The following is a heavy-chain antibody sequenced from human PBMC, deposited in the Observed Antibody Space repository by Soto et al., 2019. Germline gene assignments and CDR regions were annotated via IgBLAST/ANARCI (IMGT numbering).Heavy chain of an antibody. CDR2: INAGNGNT. J-gene: IGHJ2*01. Sequence: QVQLVQSGAEVKKPGASVKVSCKASGYTFTSYAMHWVRQAPGQRLEWMGWINAGNGNTKYSQKFQGRVTITRDTSASTAYMELGSLRSEDTAVYYCARGVAGIGGWYFDLWGRGTLVTVSS. V-gene: IGHV1-3*01. D-gene: IGHD6-19*01. CDR1: GYTFTSYA. CDR3: ARGVAGIGGWYFDL.